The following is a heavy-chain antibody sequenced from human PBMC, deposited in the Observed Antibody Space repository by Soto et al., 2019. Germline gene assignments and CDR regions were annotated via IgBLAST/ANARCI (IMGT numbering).Heavy chain of an antibody. CDR2: ISYDGSNK. CDR3: AQECSGGSCYDY. CDR1: GFTFSSYD. D-gene: IGHD2-15*01. V-gene: IGHV3-30*18. Sequence: GGSLRLSCAASGFTFSSYDMHWVRQAPGKGLEWVTLISYDGSNKYYADSVKGRFTISRDNSKNTLYLQMNSLRAEDTAVYYCAQECSGGSCYDYWGQGTLVTVSS. J-gene: IGHJ4*02.